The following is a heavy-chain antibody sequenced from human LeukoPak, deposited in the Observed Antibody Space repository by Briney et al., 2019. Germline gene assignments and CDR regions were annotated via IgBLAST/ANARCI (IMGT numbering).Heavy chain of an antibody. V-gene: IGHV3-30-3*01. J-gene: IGHJ3*02. Sequence: GRSLRLSCVASEFNFNTYALHWVRQAPGKGLEWVAAISYDGSNKYYADSVKGRFSISRDNSKNTLYLQMDNLRAEDTAVYFCARGKASGGYSDYGLDAFDIWGQGTMVTVSS. D-gene: IGHD5-12*01. CDR3: ARGKASGGYSDYGLDAFDI. CDR2: ISYDGSNK. CDR1: EFNFNTYA.